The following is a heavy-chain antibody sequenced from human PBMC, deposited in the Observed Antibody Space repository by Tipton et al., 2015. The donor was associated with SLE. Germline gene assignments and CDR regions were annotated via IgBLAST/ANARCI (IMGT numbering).Heavy chain of an antibody. CDR3: ASTYYDFRSGSN. Sequence: GSLRLSCAASGFTFSSYRMNWVRQAPGKGLEWVSTISSSYVHYADSVKGRFTISRDNAKNSLHLQMDGLRVEDTAVYYCASTYYDFRSGSNWGQGTLVTVSS. CDR1: GFTFSSYR. J-gene: IGHJ4*02. V-gene: IGHV3-21*03. CDR2: ISSSYV. D-gene: IGHD3-3*01.